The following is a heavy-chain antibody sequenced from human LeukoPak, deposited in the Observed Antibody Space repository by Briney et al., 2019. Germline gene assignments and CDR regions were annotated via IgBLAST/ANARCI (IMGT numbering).Heavy chain of an antibody. CDR1: RGSISGSIRSYY. CDR2: ISSSGSV. Sequence: SETLSLTCTVSRGSISGSIRSYYWSWLRQPPGKGLEWIGYISSSGSVNDNPSLRSRVTISVDTSKNQFFLNLSSVSAADTAVYYCARIPPRYSGVYYFDYWGQGTLVTVSP. J-gene: IGHJ4*02. D-gene: IGHD5-12*01. CDR3: ARIPPRYSGVYYFDY. V-gene: IGHV4-4*09.